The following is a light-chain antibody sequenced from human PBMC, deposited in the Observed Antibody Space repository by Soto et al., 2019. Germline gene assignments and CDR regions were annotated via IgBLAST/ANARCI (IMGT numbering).Light chain of an antibody. V-gene: IGLV2-14*01. CDR3: SSYIRSSTLYV. CDR2: DVS. CDR1: SRDVGAYKY. J-gene: IGLJ1*01. Sequence: QSVLTQPASVSGSPGQSITISCTGSSRDVGAYKYVSWYQQYPGKAPKLMIYDVSDRPSGVSNRFSGSKTGNTASLTISGLQAEDEADYYCSSYIRSSTLYVFGTGTKVTVL.